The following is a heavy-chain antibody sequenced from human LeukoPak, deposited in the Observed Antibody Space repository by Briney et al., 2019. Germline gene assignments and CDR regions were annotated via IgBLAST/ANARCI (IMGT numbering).Heavy chain of an antibody. Sequence: GGSLRLSCAASGFTFSSYSMNWVRQAPGKGLEWVSYISSGSSTIYYADSVKGRFTISRDNAKNSLYLQMNSLRAEDTAVYYCARGTRSYDPWGQGTLVTVSS. CDR3: ARGTRSYDP. CDR2: ISSGSSTI. CDR1: GFTFSSYS. J-gene: IGHJ5*02. D-gene: IGHD1-7*01. V-gene: IGHV3-48*01.